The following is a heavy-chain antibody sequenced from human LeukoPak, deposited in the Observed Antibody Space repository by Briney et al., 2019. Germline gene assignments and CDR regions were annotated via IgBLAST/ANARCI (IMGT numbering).Heavy chain of an antibody. CDR1: GGSISNSSYY. J-gene: IGHJ4*02. D-gene: IGHD3-22*01. V-gene: IGHV4-39*01. Sequence: SETLSLTCTVSGGSISNSSYYWGWIRQPPGKGLEWIGSIYYSGSTYYNPSLKSRVTISVDTSKNQFSLKLSSVTAADTAVYYCARHEEITYYYDSSGYYLDYWGQGTLVTVSS. CDR2: IYYSGST. CDR3: ARHEEITYYYDSSGYYLDY.